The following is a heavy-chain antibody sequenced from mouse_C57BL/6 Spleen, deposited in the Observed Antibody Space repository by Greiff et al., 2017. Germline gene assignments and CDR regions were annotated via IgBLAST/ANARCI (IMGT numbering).Heavy chain of an antibody. V-gene: IGHV1-5*01. D-gene: IGHD4-1*01. Sequence: VHVKQSGTVLARPGASVKMSCKTSGYTFTSYWMHWVKQRPGQGLEWIGAIYPGNSDTSYNQKLKGKAKLTAVKSASTAYMELSSLTNEDSAVYYCTLTGTSAMDYWGQGTSVTVSS. CDR1: GYTFTSYW. CDR2: IYPGNSDT. CDR3: TLTGTSAMDY. J-gene: IGHJ4*01.